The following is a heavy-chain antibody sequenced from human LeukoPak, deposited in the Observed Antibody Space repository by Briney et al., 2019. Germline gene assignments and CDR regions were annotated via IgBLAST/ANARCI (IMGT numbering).Heavy chain of an antibody. CDR2: ISYSGST. Sequence: SETLSLTCTVSGGSINSYYWSWIPQPPGKGLECIGFISYSGSTNYNPSLKSRVTISIDTSRNQLSLKLSSVTAADTAVYYCATRSSGYYYGMDVWGQGTTVTVSS. CDR1: GGSINSYY. J-gene: IGHJ6*02. V-gene: IGHV4-59*01. CDR3: ATRSSGYYYGMDV. D-gene: IGHD6-6*01.